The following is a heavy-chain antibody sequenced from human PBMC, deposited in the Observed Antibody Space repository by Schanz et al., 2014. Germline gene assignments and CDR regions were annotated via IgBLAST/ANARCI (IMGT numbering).Heavy chain of an antibody. CDR2: ISGSGGST. Sequence: EVQLLESGGGLVQPGGSLRLSCAASGFTFSSYAMSWVRQAPGKGLEWVSAISGSGGSTYYADSVKGRFTISRDNSKNALYLQMNNLRAEDTAVYYCARIGGSVFDYWAQGTLVTVSS. CDR1: GFTFSSYA. J-gene: IGHJ4*02. D-gene: IGHD3-10*01. V-gene: IGHV3-23*01. CDR3: ARIGGSVFDY.